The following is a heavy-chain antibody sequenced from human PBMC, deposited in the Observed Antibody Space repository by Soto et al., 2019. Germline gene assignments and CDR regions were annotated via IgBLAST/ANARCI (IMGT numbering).Heavy chain of an antibody. Sequence: PGGSLRLSCAASGFTFSNYWMSWVRQAPGKGLEWVANIKQDGSEKYYVDSVKGRFTISRDNAKTSLYLQMNSLRAEDTALYYCVRAFFDWGWVDYWGQGTLVTVSS. J-gene: IGHJ4*02. D-gene: IGHD3-9*01. V-gene: IGHV3-7*04. CDR3: VRAFFDWGWVDY. CDR2: IKQDGSEK. CDR1: GFTFSNYW.